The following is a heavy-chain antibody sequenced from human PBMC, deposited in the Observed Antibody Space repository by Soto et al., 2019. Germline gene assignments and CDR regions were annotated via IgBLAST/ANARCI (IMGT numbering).Heavy chain of an antibody. V-gene: IGHV4-59*01. CDR2: IYYSGSS. Sequence: SETLSLTCTVSGGSISSYYWSWIRQPPEKGLEWIGYIYYSGSSNYNTSLKRRVTISVDTSKNQFSLKLSSVTAAGAAVCYCARVGATGVVDFWGQGTLVTVSS. CDR3: ARVGATGVVDF. D-gene: IGHD1-26*01. CDR1: GGSISSYY. J-gene: IGHJ4*02.